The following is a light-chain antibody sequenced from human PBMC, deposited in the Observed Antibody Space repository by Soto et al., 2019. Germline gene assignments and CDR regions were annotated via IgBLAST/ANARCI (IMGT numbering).Light chain of an antibody. CDR1: QSVGSN. CDR2: GAS. J-gene: IGKJ1*01. V-gene: IGKV3-15*01. CDR3: QQYNSGPRT. Sequence: EIVMTQSPATLSVSPGERATLSCRASQSVGSNLAWYQLKPGQAPRLLISGASIRATGVPARFSGGGSGTASTPGISSLRSEGCAVSYGQQYNSGPRTFGHGTKV.